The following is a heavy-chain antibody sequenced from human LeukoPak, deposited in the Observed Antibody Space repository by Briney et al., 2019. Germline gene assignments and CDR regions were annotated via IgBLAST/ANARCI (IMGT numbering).Heavy chain of an antibody. CDR2: IIPILGIA. CDR1: GGTFSSYA. V-gene: IGHV1-69*04. CDR3: ARDRFGIHYYDSSGYSFDY. D-gene: IGHD3-22*01. J-gene: IGHJ4*02. Sequence: ASVKVSCKASGGTFSSYAISWVRQAPGQGLEWMGRIIPILGIANYAQKFQGRVTITADKSTSTAYMELSSLRSEDTAVYYCARDRFGIHYYDSSGYSFDYWGQGTLVTVSP.